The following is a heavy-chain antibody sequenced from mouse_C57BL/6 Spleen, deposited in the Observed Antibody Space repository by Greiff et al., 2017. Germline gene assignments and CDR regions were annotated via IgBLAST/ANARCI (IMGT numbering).Heavy chain of an antibody. V-gene: IGHV1-64*01. D-gene: IGHD1-1*01. CDR1: GYTFTSYW. J-gene: IGHJ3*01. CDR3: ARSGVVVPPFAY. Sequence: VKLQQPGAELVKPGASVKLSCKASGYTFTSYWMHWVKQRPGQGLEWIGMIHPNSGSTNYNEKFKSKATLTVDKSSSTAYMQLSSLTSEDSAVYYCARSGVVVPPFAYWGQGTLVTVSA. CDR2: IHPNSGST.